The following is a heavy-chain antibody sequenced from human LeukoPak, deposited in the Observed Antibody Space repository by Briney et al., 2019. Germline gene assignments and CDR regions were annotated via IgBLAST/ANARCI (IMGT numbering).Heavy chain of an antibody. CDR2: VAHDGSFT. CDR3: AREMRGYYPHY. Sequence: PGGSLRLSCAASGFRLSDYAMNWVRRAPGKGLEWVAIVAHDGSFTSYADSVKGRFSITRDDSTLYLGMNSLRVEDTALYYCAREMRGYYPHYWGQGTLLTVSS. J-gene: IGHJ4*02. D-gene: IGHD3-3*01. V-gene: IGHV3-30*04. CDR1: GFRLSDYA.